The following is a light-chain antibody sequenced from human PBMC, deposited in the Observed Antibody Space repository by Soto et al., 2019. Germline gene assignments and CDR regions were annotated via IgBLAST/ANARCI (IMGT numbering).Light chain of an antibody. J-gene: IGKJ5*01. CDR3: QQRYRTPT. CDR1: QSISRS. V-gene: IGKV1-39*01. Sequence: DSEMSQSPSSLAASVRDRVTITCRASQSISRSLNWYQQKPGKAPKLLIYGASPLQSGVPSRFSGSASGTDYTLTISSLQPEDFATYYCQQRYRTPTFGQGTRLEI. CDR2: GAS.